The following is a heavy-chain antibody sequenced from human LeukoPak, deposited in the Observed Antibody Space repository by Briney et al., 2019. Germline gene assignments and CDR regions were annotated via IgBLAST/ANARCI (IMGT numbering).Heavy chain of an antibody. Sequence: SETLSLTCAVYGGSFSGYYWSWIRQPPGKGLEWIGEINHSGSTNYNPSLKSRVTISVDTSKNQFSLKLSSVTAADTAVYYCARGPRFIYSSSWRGKNFDYWGQGTLVTVSS. CDR3: ARGPRFIYSSSWRGKNFDY. D-gene: IGHD6-13*01. CDR2: INHSGST. V-gene: IGHV4-34*01. CDR1: GGSFSGYY. J-gene: IGHJ4*02.